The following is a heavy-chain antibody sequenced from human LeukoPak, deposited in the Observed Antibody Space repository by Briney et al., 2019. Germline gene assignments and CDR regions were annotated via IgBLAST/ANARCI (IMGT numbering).Heavy chain of an antibody. CDR2: IRYDGSNK. CDR3: AKDRSDYYYYMDV. J-gene: IGHJ6*03. Sequence: GGSLRLSCAASGFTFSSYGMHWVRQAPGKGLEWVAFIRYDGSNKYYADSVKGRFTISRENSKNTLYLQMNSLRAEDTAVYYCAKDRSDYYYYMDVWGKGTTVTVSS. CDR1: GFTFSSYG. V-gene: IGHV3-30*02.